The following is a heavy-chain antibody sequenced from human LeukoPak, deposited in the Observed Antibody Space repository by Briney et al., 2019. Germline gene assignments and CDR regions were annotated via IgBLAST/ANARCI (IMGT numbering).Heavy chain of an antibody. Sequence: GGSLRLSCAASGFTFSSYAMSWVRQAPGKGLEWASGISGSGDNTYYADSVKGRFTISRDNSKNTLYVQVNSLGTEDTAAYYCAKGSYYDSSGSFYFDYWGQGTLVTVSS. CDR2: ISGSGDNT. V-gene: IGHV3-23*01. D-gene: IGHD3-22*01. CDR3: AKGSYYDSSGSFYFDY. CDR1: GFTFSSYA. J-gene: IGHJ4*02.